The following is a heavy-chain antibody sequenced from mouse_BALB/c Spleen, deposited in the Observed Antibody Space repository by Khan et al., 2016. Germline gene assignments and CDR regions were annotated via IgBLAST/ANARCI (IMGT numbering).Heavy chain of an antibody. V-gene: IGHV9-2-1*01. J-gene: IGHJ3*01. CDR3: APHPHGFGY. CDR1: GYTFTDYS. CDR2: INTETGEP. Sequence: QIQLVQSGPELKKPGETVKISCKASGYTFTDYSMHWVKQAPGKGLKWLAWINTETGEPTFADDFKGRFAFSLETSASTAYLQINNLKNEDTARYFCAPHPHGFGYWGQGTLVTVSA.